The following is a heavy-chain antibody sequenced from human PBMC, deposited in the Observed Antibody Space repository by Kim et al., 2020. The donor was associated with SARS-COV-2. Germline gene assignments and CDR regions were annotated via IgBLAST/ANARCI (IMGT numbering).Heavy chain of an antibody. V-gene: IGHV4-59*13. CDR1: GGSISSYY. CDR2: IYYSGST. J-gene: IGHJ6*02. Sequence: SETLSLTCTVSGGSISSYYWSWIRQPPGKGLEWIGYIYYSGSTNYNPSLKSRVTISVDTSKNQFSLKLSSVTAADTAVYYCARIVMAAAGSSSYYYGMDVWGQGTTVTVSS. CDR3: ARIVMAAAGSSSYYYGMDV. D-gene: IGHD6-13*01.